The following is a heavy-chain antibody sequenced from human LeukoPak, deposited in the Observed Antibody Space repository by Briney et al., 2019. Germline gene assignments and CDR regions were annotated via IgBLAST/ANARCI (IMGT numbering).Heavy chain of an antibody. Sequence: GGSLRLSCAASGFTFSNYWMHWVRQAPGKGLVWVSRINIDGTTTKYADSVEGRFTISRDNAKNTVYLQMNSLRAGDTAVYYCARDPSSGYYTFDYWGQGTLVTVSS. CDR3: ARDPSSGYYTFDY. V-gene: IGHV3-74*01. CDR2: INIDGTTT. J-gene: IGHJ4*02. CDR1: GFTFSNYW. D-gene: IGHD3-22*01.